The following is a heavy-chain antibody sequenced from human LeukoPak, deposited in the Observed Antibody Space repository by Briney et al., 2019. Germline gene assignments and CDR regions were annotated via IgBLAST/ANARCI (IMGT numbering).Heavy chain of an antibody. CDR1: GGTFSSYA. CDR2: IIPIFGTA. CDR3: ARAWYEQRAALEY. D-gene: IGHD6-25*01. Sequence: SVKVSCKASGGTFSSYAISWVRQAPGQGLEWMGGIIPIFGTANYAQKFQGRVTITTDESTSTAYMELSSLRSEDTAVYYCARAWYEQRAALEYWGQGTLVTVSS. V-gene: IGHV1-69*05. J-gene: IGHJ4*02.